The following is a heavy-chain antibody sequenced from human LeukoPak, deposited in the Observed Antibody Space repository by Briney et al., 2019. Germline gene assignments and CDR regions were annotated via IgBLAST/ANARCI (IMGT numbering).Heavy chain of an antibody. CDR2: IKQDGSEK. Sequence: GGSLRLSCAASRFTFSDYWMTWVRQAPGKGLKWVANIKQDGSEKYYADSVKGRFTISRDNAKNSFYLQMNSLRVEDTAVYYCARERNSGWLSRTYNFDHWDQGTLVTVSS. CDR3: ARERNSGWLSRTYNFDH. D-gene: IGHD3-10*01. CDR1: RFTFSDYW. V-gene: IGHV3-7*01. J-gene: IGHJ4*02.